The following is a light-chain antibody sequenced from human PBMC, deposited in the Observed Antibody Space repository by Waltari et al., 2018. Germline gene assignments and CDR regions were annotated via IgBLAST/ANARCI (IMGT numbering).Light chain of an antibody. V-gene: IGLV2-23*02. Sequence: QSALTQPASVSGSPGQSITISCTGNSSDVGGYNSVSWYQHHPGNAPKVIIYDVSQRPSGVSNRVSRSKSGNTATLTSSGLQPEDEADYFCCSYAGNYIHVLFGGGTKLTVL. CDR1: SSDVGGYNS. CDR2: DVS. CDR3: CSYAGNYIHVL. J-gene: IGLJ2*01.